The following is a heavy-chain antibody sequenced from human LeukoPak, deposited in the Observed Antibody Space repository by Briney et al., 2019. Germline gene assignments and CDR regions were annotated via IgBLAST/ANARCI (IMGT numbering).Heavy chain of an antibody. CDR2: ITGSSSYI. CDR3: VRDGTYGSGSYEGAFDY. J-gene: IGHJ4*02. V-gene: IGHV3-21*01. D-gene: IGHD3-10*01. CDR1: GFSFSSYS. Sequence: GGSPRLSCAASGFSFSSYSMNWVRQAPGKGLEWVSSITGSSSYIYYADSVKGRFTISRDNAENSLSLQMNSLRAEDTAVYYCVRDGTYGSGSYEGAFDYWGQGTLVTVSS.